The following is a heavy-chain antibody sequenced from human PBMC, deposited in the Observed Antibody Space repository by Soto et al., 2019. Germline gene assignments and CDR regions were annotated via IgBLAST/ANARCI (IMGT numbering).Heavy chain of an antibody. CDR3: ARELPHYTPQGYGMDV. CDR1: GYTFTDYW. Sequence: LGESLKISCKGSGYTFTDYWIGWVRQLPGKGLEWMGIIYPGDSDTRYSPSFQGQVTITADKSTSTAYLQWNTLKASDTAMYYCARELPHYTPQGYGMDVWGQGTTVTVSS. J-gene: IGHJ6*02. D-gene: IGHD4-4*01. V-gene: IGHV5-51*01. CDR2: IYPGDSDT.